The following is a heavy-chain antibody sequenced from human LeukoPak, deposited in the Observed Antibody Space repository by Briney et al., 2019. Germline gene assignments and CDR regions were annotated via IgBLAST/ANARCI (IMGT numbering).Heavy chain of an antibody. V-gene: IGHV4-4*07. CDR1: GGSISTYY. J-gene: IGHJ5*02. CDR3: ARAEGGTFSRFDP. Sequence: PSETLSLTCTVSGGSISTYYWSWIRQPAGKGLEWIGRIYYTGATNYNPSLKSRVTMSVDTSKNQLPLRLNSMTAADTAVYYCARAEGGTFSRFDPWGQGTLVTVSS. D-gene: IGHD1-7*01. CDR2: IYYTGAT.